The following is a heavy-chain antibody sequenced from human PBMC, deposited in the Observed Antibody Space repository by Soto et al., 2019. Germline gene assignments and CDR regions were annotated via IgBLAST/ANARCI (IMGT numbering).Heavy chain of an antibody. V-gene: IGHV4-4*02. CDR2: IYHSGST. D-gene: IGHD6-13*01. CDR1: GGSISSSNW. CDR3: ARNRIAEAGIHGYYFDY. Sequence: SETLSLTCAVSGGSISSSNWWSWVRQPPGKGLEWIGEIYHSGSTNYNPSLKSRVTISVDKSKNQFSLKLSSVTAADTAVYYCARNRIAEAGIHGYYFDYWGQGTLVTVYS. J-gene: IGHJ4*02.